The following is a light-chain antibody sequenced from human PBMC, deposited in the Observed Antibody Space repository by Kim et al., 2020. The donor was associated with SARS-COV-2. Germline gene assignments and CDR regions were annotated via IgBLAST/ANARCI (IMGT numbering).Light chain of an antibody. V-gene: IGLV6-57*03. J-gene: IGLJ2*01. CDR2: EDD. CDR3: QSYDRDNVL. Sequence: GNTVTLSSLRGSGSMDENSVQWSQQRHGGGPTTVIFEDDQRPSGVSVRFSGYIDNSSNSASLTISGLRTEDEADYYCQSYDRDNVLFGGGTQLTVL. CDR1: SGSMDENS.